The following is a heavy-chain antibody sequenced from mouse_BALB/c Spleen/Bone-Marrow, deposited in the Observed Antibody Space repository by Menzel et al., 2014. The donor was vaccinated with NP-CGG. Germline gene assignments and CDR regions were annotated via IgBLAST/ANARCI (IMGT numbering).Heavy chain of an antibody. J-gene: IGHJ2*01. CDR2: IYPGNSDT. D-gene: IGHD3-1*01. Sequence: SGTVLARPGAAVKMSCKASGYTFSNYWMHWVKRRPGQGLEWIGTIYPGNSDTTYNQKFKGKAKLTAVTSTSTAYMDLSSLTNEDSAVYYCTTLARTNFDYWGQGTTLTVSS. CDR3: TTLARTNFDY. V-gene: IGHV1-5*01. CDR1: GYTFSNYW.